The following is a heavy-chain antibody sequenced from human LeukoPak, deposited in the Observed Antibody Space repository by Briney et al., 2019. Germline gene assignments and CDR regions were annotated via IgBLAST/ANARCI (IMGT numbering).Heavy chain of an antibody. CDR1: GFIFRNYA. J-gene: IGHJ4*02. CDR2: ITGSGDTA. CDR3: AKWGDYDILTGYYVSDF. D-gene: IGHD3-9*01. Sequence: GSLRLSCAASGFIFRNYAMSWVRQAPGKGLEWVSAITGSGDTAYYADSVKGRFTISRDNSKNTLYVEMNTLRAEDTAVYYCAKWGDYDILTGYYVSDFWGQGTLVTVSS. V-gene: IGHV3-23*01.